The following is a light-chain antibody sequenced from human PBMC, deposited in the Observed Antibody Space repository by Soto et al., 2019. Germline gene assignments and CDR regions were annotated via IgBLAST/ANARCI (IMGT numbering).Light chain of an antibody. CDR3: QQYGSSPRT. J-gene: IGKJ1*01. V-gene: IGKV3-20*01. CDR1: QSVSNY. CDR2: DAS. Sequence: VVLTQSPATLSLSPGERATLSCRASQSVSNYLAWYQQKPGQAPRLLIYDASNRATDIPARFSGSGSGTDFTLTISRLEPEDFAVYYCQQYGSSPRTFGQGTKVDI.